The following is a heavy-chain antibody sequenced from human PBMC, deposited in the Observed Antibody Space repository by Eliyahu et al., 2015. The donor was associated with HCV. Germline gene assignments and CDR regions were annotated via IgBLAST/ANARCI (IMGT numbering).Heavy chain of an antibody. CDR2: IYYSGST. J-gene: IGHJ4*02. Sequence: QLQLQESGPGLVKPSQTLXLTXXVSGGSISXGGYYWSWIRQHPGKGLEWIGYIYYSGSTYYNPSLKSRVTISVDTSKNQFSLKLSSVTAADTAVYYCARSHGDYGEYYFDYWGQGTLVTVSS. CDR1: GGSISXGGYY. CDR3: ARSHGDYGEYYFDY. D-gene: IGHD4-17*01. V-gene: IGHV4-31*03.